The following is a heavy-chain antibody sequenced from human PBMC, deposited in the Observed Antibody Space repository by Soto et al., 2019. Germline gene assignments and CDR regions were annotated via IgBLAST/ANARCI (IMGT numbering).Heavy chain of an antibody. V-gene: IGHV3-53*02. CDR3: ARGILPRGGGAFDI. CDR2: IYSGGNT. Sequence: EVQLVETGGGLIQPGGSLRLSCAASGFTVTSNYMSWVRQAPGKGLEWVSVIYSGGNTYYADSVKGRFTISRDNSKNTLYLQMNGLRAEDTAVYYCARGILPRGGGAFDIWGQGTMVSVSS. J-gene: IGHJ3*02. D-gene: IGHD3-10*01. CDR1: GFTVTSNY.